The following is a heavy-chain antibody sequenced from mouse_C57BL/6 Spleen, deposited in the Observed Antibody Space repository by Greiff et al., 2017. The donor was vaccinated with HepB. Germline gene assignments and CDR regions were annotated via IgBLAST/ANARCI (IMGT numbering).Heavy chain of an antibody. CDR1: GYTFTSYG. CDR3: AREGDSSGFFYY. D-gene: IGHD3-2*02. CDR2: IYPRSGNT. V-gene: IGHV1-81*01. Sequence: VQLKQSGAELARPGASVKLSCKASGYTFTSYGISWVKQRTGQGLEWIGEIYPRSGNTYYNEKFKGKATLTADKSSSTAYMELRSLTSEDSAVYFCAREGDSSGFFYYWGQGTTLTVSS. J-gene: IGHJ2*01.